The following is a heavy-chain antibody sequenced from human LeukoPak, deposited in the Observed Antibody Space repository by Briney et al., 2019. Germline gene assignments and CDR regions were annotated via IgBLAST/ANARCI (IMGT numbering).Heavy chain of an antibody. J-gene: IGHJ5*02. D-gene: IGHD2-15*01. Sequence: PGGSLRLSCAASGFTFSSYGMHWVRQAPGKGLEGVAVISYDGSNKYYADSVKGRFTISRDNSKNTLYLQMNSLRAEDTAVYYCAKDRISEETYNWFDPWGQGTLVTVSS. CDR1: GFTFSSYG. V-gene: IGHV3-30*18. CDR2: ISYDGSNK. CDR3: AKDRISEETYNWFDP.